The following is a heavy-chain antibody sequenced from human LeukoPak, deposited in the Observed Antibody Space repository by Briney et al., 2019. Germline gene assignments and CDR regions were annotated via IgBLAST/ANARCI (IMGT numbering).Heavy chain of an antibody. J-gene: IGHJ4*02. D-gene: IGHD6-6*01. V-gene: IGHV4-31*03. Sequence: SQTLSLTCTVSGGSISSGGYYWSWIRQHPGKGLEWIGEINHSGSTNYNPSLKSRVTISVDTSKNQFSLKLSSVTAADTAVYYCARGRAARLHYWGQGTLVTVSS. CDR1: GGSISSGGYY. CDR2: INHSGST. CDR3: ARGRAARLHY.